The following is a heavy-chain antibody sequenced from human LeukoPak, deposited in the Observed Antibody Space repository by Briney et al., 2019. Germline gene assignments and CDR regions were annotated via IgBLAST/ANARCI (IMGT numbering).Heavy chain of an antibody. V-gene: IGHV3-23*01. CDR2: ISGSGGTT. Sequence: PGGSLRLSCAASGFTFSSYAMNWVRPAPGKGLEWVSGISGSGGTTYYADSVKGRFTISRDNSKNTLYLQMNSLRAEDTAVYYCAKRLALTTRAVDYWGQGTLVTVSS. CDR3: AKRLALTTRAVDY. D-gene: IGHD4-17*01. CDR1: GFTFSSYA. J-gene: IGHJ4*02.